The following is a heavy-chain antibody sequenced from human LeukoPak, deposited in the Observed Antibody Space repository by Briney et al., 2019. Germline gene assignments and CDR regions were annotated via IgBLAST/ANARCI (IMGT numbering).Heavy chain of an antibody. CDR3: ASESDSSGYSPFDY. V-gene: IGHV3-23*01. J-gene: IGHJ4*02. CDR1: GFTFSSYA. D-gene: IGHD3-22*01. CDR2: VSGSDDST. Sequence: GGSLRLSCAVSGFTFSSYAMSWVRQAPEKGLEWVSTVSGSDDSTYYADSVKGRFTISRDNSKNTLYLQMNSLKAEDTAVYYCASESDSSGYSPFDYWGQGTLVTVSS.